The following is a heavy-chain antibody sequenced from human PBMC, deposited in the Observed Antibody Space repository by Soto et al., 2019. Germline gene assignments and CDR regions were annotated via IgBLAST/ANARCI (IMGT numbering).Heavy chain of an antibody. CDR3: ARASSSSSAPDY. J-gene: IGHJ4*02. CDR1: GESISSGGYY. D-gene: IGHD6-6*01. CDR2: IYDSESA. Sequence: QVQLQESGPGLVKASQTLSLICSVSGESISSGGYYWSWIRHHPGKGLEWIGYIYDSESAYYNPSHKSRVTISMDTSKNHFAMKLSSVTAADTAVYSCARASSSSSAPDYWGQGTLITVSS. V-gene: IGHV4-31*03.